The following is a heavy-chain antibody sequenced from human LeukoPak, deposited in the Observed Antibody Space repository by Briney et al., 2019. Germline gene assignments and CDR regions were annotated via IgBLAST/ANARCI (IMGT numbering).Heavy chain of an antibody. CDR1: GYTFTGYY. V-gene: IGHV1-2*02. J-gene: IGHJ5*02. Sequence: ASVRVSCKASGYTFTGYYMNRVRQAPGQGLEWMGWINPNSGGTNYAQKFQGRVTMTRDTSISTAYMELSGLRSDDTAVYYCARAASPFGELSDHTWFDPWGQGTLVTVSS. D-gene: IGHD3-10*01. CDR3: ARAASPFGELSDHTWFDP. CDR2: INPNSGGT.